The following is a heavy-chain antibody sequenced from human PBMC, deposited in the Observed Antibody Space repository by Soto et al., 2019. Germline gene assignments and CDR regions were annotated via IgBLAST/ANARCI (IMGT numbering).Heavy chain of an antibody. D-gene: IGHD3-3*01. Sequence: GASVKVSCKASGGTFSSYTISWVRQAPGQGLEWMGRIIPILGIANYAQKFQGRVTITADKSTSTAYMELSSLRSEDTAVYYCGRDQGRITEGPTPKPLDYWGQGTLVTVSS. CDR3: GRDQGRITEGPTPKPLDY. CDR2: IIPILGIA. CDR1: GGTFSSYT. J-gene: IGHJ4*02. V-gene: IGHV1-69*04.